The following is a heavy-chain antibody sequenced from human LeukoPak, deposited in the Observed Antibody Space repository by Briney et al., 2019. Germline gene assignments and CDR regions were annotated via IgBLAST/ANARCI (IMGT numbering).Heavy chain of an antibody. CDR2: INHSGST. Sequence: SETLSLTCAVYGGSFSGYYWSWIRQPPGKGLEWIGEINHSGSTNYNPSLKSRVTISVDTSKNQFSLRLISVTAADTAVYYCARASGSHGWFDPWGQGTLVTVSS. V-gene: IGHV4-34*01. CDR1: GGSFSGYY. CDR3: ARASGSHGWFDP. D-gene: IGHD1-26*01. J-gene: IGHJ5*02.